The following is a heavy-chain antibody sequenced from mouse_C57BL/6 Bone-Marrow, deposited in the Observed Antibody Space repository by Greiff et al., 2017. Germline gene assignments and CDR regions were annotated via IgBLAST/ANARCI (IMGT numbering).Heavy chain of an antibody. J-gene: IGHJ3*01. CDR1: GFTFSSYA. CDR2: ISSGGDYI. V-gene: IGHV5-9-1*02. Sequence: EVKLLESGEGLVKPGGSLKLSCAASGFTFSSYAMSWVRQTPEKRLEWVAYISSGGDYIYYADTVKGRFTISRDNARNTLYLQMSSLKSEDTAMYYCTRDLGLTLAYWGQGTLVTVSA. CDR3: TRDLGLTLAY. D-gene: IGHD4-1*01.